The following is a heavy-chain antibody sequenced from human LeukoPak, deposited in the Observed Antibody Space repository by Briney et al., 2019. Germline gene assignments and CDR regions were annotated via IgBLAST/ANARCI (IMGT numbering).Heavy chain of an antibody. D-gene: IGHD6-19*01. V-gene: IGHV3-23*01. CDR3: AKDLWIAVAGTGY. J-gene: IGHJ4*02. CDR1: GFSFSDNY. CDR2: ISGSGGNT. Sequence: HPGGSLRLSCAASGFSFSDNYMSWIRQAPGKGLEWVSAISGSGGNTYYADSVKGRFTISRDNSKSTLYLQMNSLRAEDSALYYCAKDLWIAVAGTGYWGQGTLVTVSS.